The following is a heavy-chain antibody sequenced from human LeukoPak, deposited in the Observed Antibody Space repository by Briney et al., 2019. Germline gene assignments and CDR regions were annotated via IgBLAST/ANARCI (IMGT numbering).Heavy chain of an antibody. J-gene: IGHJ4*02. V-gene: IGHV3-9*01. CDR2: ISWNSGTI. Sequence: GGSLRLSCAGSGFIFNNYAMHWVRHPPGKGLEWVSGISWNSGTIDYADSVGGRFTISRDNAKNSLYLQMDSLRVEDTAFYYCAKDNRRHYTSGPNPDSLHWGQGALVTVSS. CDR1: GFIFNNYA. CDR3: AKDNRRHYTSGPNPDSLH. D-gene: IGHD6-19*01.